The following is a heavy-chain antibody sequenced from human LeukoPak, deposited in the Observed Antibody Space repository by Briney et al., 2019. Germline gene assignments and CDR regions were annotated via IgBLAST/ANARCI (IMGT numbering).Heavy chain of an antibody. V-gene: IGHV1-69*13. J-gene: IGHJ3*02. D-gene: IGHD4-17*01. CDR3: ASTTYGDYDAFDI. CDR2: IIPIFGTA. Sequence: ASVKVSCKASGYTFTSYYMHWVRQAPGQGLEWMGGIIPIFGTANYAQKFQGRVTITADESTSTAYMELNSLRSEDTAVYYCASTTYGDYDAFDIWGQGTMVTVSS. CDR1: GYTFTSYY.